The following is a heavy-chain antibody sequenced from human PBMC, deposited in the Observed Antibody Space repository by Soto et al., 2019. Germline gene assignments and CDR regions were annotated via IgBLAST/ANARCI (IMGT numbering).Heavy chain of an antibody. J-gene: IGHJ4*02. CDR3: TTRMTANFDY. Sequence: GGSLRLSCVASGFTFSHYTLNWVRRAPGKGLEWVSTISDRPTGHTHYAESVRGRFTISRDDSRDTVFLQMDSLRAEDTAVYYCTTRMTANFDYWGQGVLVPVYS. CDR2: ISDRPTGHT. D-gene: IGHD2-21*02. V-gene: IGHV3-23*01. CDR1: GFTFSHYT.